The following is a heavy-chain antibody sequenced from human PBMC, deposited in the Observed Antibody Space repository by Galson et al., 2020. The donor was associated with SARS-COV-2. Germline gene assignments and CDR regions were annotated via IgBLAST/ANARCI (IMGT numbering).Heavy chain of an antibody. D-gene: IGHD2-8*01. Sequence: GESLKISCQASGYRFTSYWIGWVRQMPGKGLEWMGIVFPGDSETRYSPSFQGQVTISADKSISTAYLQWSSLKASDTAMYYCARHTADCSNGMCDADYERGMDVGGQGSAVTVSS. V-gene: IGHV5-51*01. J-gene: IGHJ6*02. CDR3: ARHTADCSNGMCDADYERGMDV. CDR2: VFPGDSET. CDR1: GYRFTSYW.